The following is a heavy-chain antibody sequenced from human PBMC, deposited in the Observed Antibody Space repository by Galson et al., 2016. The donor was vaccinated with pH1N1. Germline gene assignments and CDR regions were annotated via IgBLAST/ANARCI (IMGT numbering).Heavy chain of an antibody. J-gene: IGHJ4*02. Sequence: SAKVSCKASGGSLSTYPISWVRQAPGLGLEWMGRSVPVFGSAKYSPRFQGGVAISRDESASTVYMELTSLTAEDTGIYYCAKDRTVDYGQSPPFFESWGQGTLVSVSS. V-gene: IGHV1-69*05. CDR2: SVPVFGSA. CDR1: GGSLSTYP. D-gene: IGHD3-16*01. CDR3: AKDRTVDYGQSPPFFES.